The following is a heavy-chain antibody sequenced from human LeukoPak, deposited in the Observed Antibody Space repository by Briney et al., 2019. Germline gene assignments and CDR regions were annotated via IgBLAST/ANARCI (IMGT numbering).Heavy chain of an antibody. J-gene: IGHJ4*02. Sequence: GGSLRLSCAASGFTFDDYAMHWVRQAPGKGLEWVSGISWHSERIGYADSVKGRFTISRDNAKNSLYLQMNSLRAEDTAVYYCARLGARQMLEYWGQGTLVTVSS. CDR1: GFTFDDYA. V-gene: IGHV3-9*01. CDR2: ISWHSERI. CDR3: ARLGARQMLEY. D-gene: IGHD4-17*01.